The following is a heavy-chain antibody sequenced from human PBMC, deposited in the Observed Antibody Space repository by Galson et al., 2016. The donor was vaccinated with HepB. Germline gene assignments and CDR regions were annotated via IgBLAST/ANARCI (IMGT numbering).Heavy chain of an antibody. CDR1: GFTFSSYG. CDR3: AKLDCGRDCPRDD. V-gene: IGHV3-33*06. J-gene: IGHJ4*02. CDR2: IWYDGSNK. Sequence: SLRLSCAASGFTFSSYGMHWVRQAPGKGLEWVAVIWYDGSNKYYADSVKGRFTISRDNSKNTLFLQMNSLRVEDTAVYYCAKLDCGRDCPRDDWGQGTLVTVSS. D-gene: IGHD2-21*02.